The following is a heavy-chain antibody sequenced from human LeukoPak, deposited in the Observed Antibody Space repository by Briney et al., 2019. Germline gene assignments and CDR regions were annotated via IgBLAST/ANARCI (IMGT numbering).Heavy chain of an antibody. J-gene: IGHJ4*02. V-gene: IGHV1-18*01. CDR3: ARGEAAARHFDY. Sequence: VASVKVSFTASGYSFNNFGISWVRQAPGEGLEWMGGISVYNGNTNYAQKLQGRVTMTTDTSTTTAYMELRSLRSDDTAVYYCARGEAAARHFDYWGQGTLVTVSS. CDR1: GYSFNNFG. D-gene: IGHD6-13*01. CDR2: ISVYNGNT.